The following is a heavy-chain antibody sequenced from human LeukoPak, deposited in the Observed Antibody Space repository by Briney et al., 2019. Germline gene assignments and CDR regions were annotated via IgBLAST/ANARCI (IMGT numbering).Heavy chain of an antibody. Sequence: GASVKVSCKASGYTFTSHSISWARQAPGQGLEWMGWNSAYNGDTRYAQNFQGRVTMTTDASTTTAYMELRSLTSDDTAIYYCARDPSNTSGRFKYFDFWGQGTLVTVSS. CDR2: NSAYNGDT. CDR1: GYTFTSHS. J-gene: IGHJ4*02. CDR3: ARDPSNTSGRFKYFDF. V-gene: IGHV1-18*01. D-gene: IGHD6-19*01.